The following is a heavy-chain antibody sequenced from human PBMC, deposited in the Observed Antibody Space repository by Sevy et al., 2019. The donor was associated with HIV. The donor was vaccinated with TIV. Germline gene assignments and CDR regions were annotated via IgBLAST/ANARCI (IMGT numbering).Heavy chain of an antibody. J-gene: IGHJ3*02. D-gene: IGHD4-17*01. CDR2: ISHGGSYE. CDR3: ARMVSGGLRWELIKENAFDI. Sequence: GGSLRLSCEASGFAFRDSAIHWVRQSPGKGLEWVALISHGGSYEYYVDSVKGRFTVSCDRSKNILYLQMDSLRAEDTAVYYCARMVSGGLRWELIKENAFDIWGQGTAVTVSS. CDR1: GFAFRDSA. V-gene: IGHV3-30-3*01.